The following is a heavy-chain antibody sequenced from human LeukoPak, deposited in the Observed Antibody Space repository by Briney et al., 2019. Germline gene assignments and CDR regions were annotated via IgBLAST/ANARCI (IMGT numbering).Heavy chain of an antibody. CDR3: AKAGYCSGGSCYFAFEI. J-gene: IGHJ3*02. Sequence: GGSLRLSCAASGFSFSNYAMSWVRQAPGKGLEWVSAIRGSGGNTYYADSVKGRFTISRDNSKNTPYLQMNSLRAEDTAVYYCAKAGYCSGGSCYFAFEIWGQGTMVTVSS. D-gene: IGHD2-15*01. V-gene: IGHV3-23*01. CDR2: IRGSGGNT. CDR1: GFSFSNYA.